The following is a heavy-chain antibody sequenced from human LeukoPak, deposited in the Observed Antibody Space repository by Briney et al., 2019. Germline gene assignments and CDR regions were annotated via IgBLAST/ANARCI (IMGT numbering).Heavy chain of an antibody. CDR2: INAGNGNI. V-gene: IGHV1-3*01. CDR3: ASQAANSFAFDI. D-gene: IGHD4/OR15-4a*01. J-gene: IGHJ3*02. CDR1: GHTSTTYA. Sequence: ASVKVSCKASGHTSTTYAIHWVRQAPGQGLEWMGWINAGNGNIKYSQKFQGRVTITGDTSASTAYMELSSLRSEDTAVYYCASQAANSFAFDIWGQGTMVTVSS.